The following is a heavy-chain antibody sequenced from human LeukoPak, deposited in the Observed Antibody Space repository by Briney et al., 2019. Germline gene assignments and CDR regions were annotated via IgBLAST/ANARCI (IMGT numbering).Heavy chain of an antibody. CDR3: AGLEPHFDY. Sequence: GGSLRLSCAASGFTFSSYAMSWVRQAPGKGLEWVAVIWYDGSTKYYADSVKGRFTISRDNSKNTLYLQMNSLRAEDTAVYYCAGLEPHFDYWGQGTLVTVSS. J-gene: IGHJ4*02. V-gene: IGHV3-33*08. D-gene: IGHD1-1*01. CDR2: IWYDGSTK. CDR1: GFTFSSYA.